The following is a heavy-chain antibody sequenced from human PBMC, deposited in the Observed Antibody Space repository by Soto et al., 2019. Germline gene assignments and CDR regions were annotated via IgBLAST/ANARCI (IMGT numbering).Heavy chain of an antibody. CDR1: GYTFTASG. D-gene: IGHD4-17*01. Sequence: QVKLVQSGPEVQKPGASLKVSCKASGYTFTASGISWVRQAPGQGLEWMGWTSIYNGHTEYSPKFLGRVFMTTDTSADTAYLELKSLRPDDAALYYCARWDDYGAYDQYHFDQWGQGTLVTVSS. J-gene: IGHJ4*02. CDR3: ARWDDYGAYDQYHFDQ. CDR2: TSIYNGHT. V-gene: IGHV1-18*01.